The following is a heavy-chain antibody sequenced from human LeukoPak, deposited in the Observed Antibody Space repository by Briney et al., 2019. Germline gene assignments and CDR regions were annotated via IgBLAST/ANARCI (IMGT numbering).Heavy chain of an antibody. D-gene: IGHD4-11*01. CDR1: GFTFSSYA. CDR2: ISGSGGST. J-gene: IGHJ4*02. V-gene: IGHV3-23*01. Sequence: GGSLRLSCAASGFTFSSYAMSWVRQAPGKGLEWVSAISGSGGSTYYADSVKGRFTISRDNSKNTLYLQMNSLRAEDTAVYYCAKDGVDYSNYPYFDYWGQGTLVTVSS. CDR3: AKDGVDYSNYPYFDY.